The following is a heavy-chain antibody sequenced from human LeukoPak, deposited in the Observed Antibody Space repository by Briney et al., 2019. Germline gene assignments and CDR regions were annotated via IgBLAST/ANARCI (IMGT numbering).Heavy chain of an antibody. Sequence: GASVKVSCKASEYTFTGYYIHWVRQAPGQGLEWMGWINPNSGDTNYAQKFQGRVTMARDTSINTVYMQLSRLRSDDTAVYYCATGAASYYGDWGQGTLVTVSS. CDR2: INPNSGDT. J-gene: IGHJ4*02. CDR3: ATGAASYYGD. CDR1: EYTFTGYY. D-gene: IGHD1-26*01. V-gene: IGHV1-2*02.